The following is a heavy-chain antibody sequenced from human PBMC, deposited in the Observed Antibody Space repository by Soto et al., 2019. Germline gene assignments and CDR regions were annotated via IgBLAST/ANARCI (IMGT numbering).Heavy chain of an antibody. V-gene: IGHV3-30*18. Sequence: QVQLVESGGGVVQHGRSLRLSCVASGFTFSSYGMHWVRQATGKGLEWVAVISDDGSNKYCAESVQGRVTISRDNSKNTVYLQMTSLIADDTAVYYCAKDRSNSGYSDYWGQGTLVTVSS. CDR3: AKDRSNSGYSDY. CDR1: GFTFSSYG. CDR2: ISDDGSNK. D-gene: IGHD3-10*01. J-gene: IGHJ4*02.